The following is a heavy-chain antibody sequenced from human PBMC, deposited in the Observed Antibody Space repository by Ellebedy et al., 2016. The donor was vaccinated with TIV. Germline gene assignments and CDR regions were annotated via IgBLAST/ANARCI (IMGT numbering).Heavy chain of an antibody. CDR2: IKQDGSEK. V-gene: IGHV3-7*01. CDR3: ARGGPTVITRAEYFQH. J-gene: IGHJ1*01. Sequence: GESLKISCAASGFTFSSYWMSWVRQAPGKGLEWVANIKQDGSEKFYVDSLEGRFSISRDNAKNSLFLQMTSLRVEDTAVYYCARGGPTVITRAEYFQHWGQGTLVTVSS. D-gene: IGHD4-23*01. CDR1: GFTFSSYW.